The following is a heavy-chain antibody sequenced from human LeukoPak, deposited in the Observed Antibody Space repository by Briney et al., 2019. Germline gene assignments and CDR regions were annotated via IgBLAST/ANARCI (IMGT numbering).Heavy chain of an antibody. Sequence: PGGSLRLSCAASGFTFSSYWMTWVRQAPGKGLEWVSGMSAIGGSFFYADSLKGRFTISRDNSKNTLYLQINSLRGDDTAVYYCAKDRSSSWYPSYMDVWGKGTTVTVSS. CDR3: AKDRSSSWYPSYMDV. V-gene: IGHV3-23*01. D-gene: IGHD6-13*01. J-gene: IGHJ6*03. CDR1: GFTFSSYW. CDR2: MSAIGGSF.